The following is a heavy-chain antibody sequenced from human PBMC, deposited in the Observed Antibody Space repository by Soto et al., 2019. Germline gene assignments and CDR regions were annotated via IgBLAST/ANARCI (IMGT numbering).Heavy chain of an antibody. CDR2: INPSGGST. Sequence: QVQLVQSGAEVKKPGASVKVSCKASGYTFTSYYMHWVRQAPGQGLEWMGIINPSGGSTSYAQKFQGRVTMTRETSTSTVYMELSSLRSEDTAVYSCARDRGTAMVTVAYYFDYWGQGTLVTVSS. V-gene: IGHV1-46*03. CDR3: ARDRGTAMVTVAYYFDY. CDR1: GYTFTSYY. J-gene: IGHJ4*02. D-gene: IGHD5-18*01.